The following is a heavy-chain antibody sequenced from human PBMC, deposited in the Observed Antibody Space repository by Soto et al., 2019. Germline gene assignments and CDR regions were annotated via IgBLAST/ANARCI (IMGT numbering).Heavy chain of an antibody. Sequence: ASVKVSCKASGYTFTSYGISWVRQAPGQGLERMGWISAYNGNTNYAQKLQGRVTMTTDTSTSTAYMELRSLRSDDTAVYYCARAFVLGITVTTHFDYWGQGTLVTVSS. D-gene: IGHD4-17*01. J-gene: IGHJ4*02. CDR3: ARAFVLGITVTTHFDY. CDR1: GYTFTSYG. CDR2: ISAYNGNT. V-gene: IGHV1-18*01.